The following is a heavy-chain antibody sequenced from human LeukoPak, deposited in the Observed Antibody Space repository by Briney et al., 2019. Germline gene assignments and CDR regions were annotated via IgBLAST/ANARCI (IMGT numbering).Heavy chain of an antibody. CDR3: AKAAAAPGFDF. V-gene: IGHV3-13*01. D-gene: IGHD6-13*01. CDR1: GFTFSNHA. CDR2: IGTAGDT. Sequence: PGGSLRLSCATSGFTFSNHAMHWVRQATGKGLEWVSAIGTAGDTFYPGSVKGRFTISRDNSKNTIYLQMNSLRAEDTALYYCAKAAAAPGFDFWGQGTQVTVSS. J-gene: IGHJ4*02.